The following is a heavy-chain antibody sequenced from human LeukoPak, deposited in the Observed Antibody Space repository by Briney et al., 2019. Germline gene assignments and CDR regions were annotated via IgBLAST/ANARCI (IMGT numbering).Heavy chain of an antibody. D-gene: IGHD6-13*01. CDR2: IYYSGST. CDR1: GGSISSYY. CDR3: ARHPDPVIVAAGTLFDY. J-gene: IGHJ4*02. Sequence: PSETLSLTCTVSGGSISSYYWSWIRQPPGKGLEWIGYIYYSGSTNYNPSLKSRVTISVDTSKNQFSLKLSSVTAADTAVYYCARHPDPVIVAAGTLFDYWGQGTLVTVSS. V-gene: IGHV4-59*08.